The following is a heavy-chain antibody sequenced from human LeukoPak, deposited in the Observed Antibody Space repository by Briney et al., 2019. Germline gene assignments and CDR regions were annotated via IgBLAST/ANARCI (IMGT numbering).Heavy chain of an antibody. J-gene: IGHJ4*02. D-gene: IGHD2/OR15-2a*01. CDR1: GLTFSSYG. CDR2: ISYDGSNK. V-gene: IGHV3-30*18. Sequence: GGSLRLSCAASGLTFSSYGMHWVRQAPGKGLEWVAVISYDGSNKYYADSVKGRFTISRDNSKNTLYLQMNSLRAEDTAVYYCAKDRRDCKVDYWGQGTLVTVSS. CDR3: AKDRRDCKVDY.